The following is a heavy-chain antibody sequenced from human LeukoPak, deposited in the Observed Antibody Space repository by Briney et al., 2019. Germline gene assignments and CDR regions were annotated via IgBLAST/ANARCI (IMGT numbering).Heavy chain of an antibody. Sequence: ASVKVSCKASGGTFSSYAISWVRQAPGQGLEWMGGIIPIFGTANYAQKFQGRVTITADESTSTAYMELSSLRSEDTAVYYCARGDLAAAGTATVYYMDVWGKGTTVTVSS. V-gene: IGHV1-69*13. CDR3: ARGDLAAAGTATVYYMDV. D-gene: IGHD6-13*01. CDR2: IIPIFGTA. J-gene: IGHJ6*03. CDR1: GGTFSSYA.